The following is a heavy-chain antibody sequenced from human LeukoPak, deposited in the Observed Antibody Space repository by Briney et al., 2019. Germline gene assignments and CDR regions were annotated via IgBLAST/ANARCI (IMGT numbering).Heavy chain of an antibody. CDR1: GFTFSSYS. CDR2: IGSSSSTI. CDR3: ARDALYCTSTSCYDY. V-gene: IGHV3-48*04. D-gene: IGHD2-2*01. Sequence: PGGSLRLSCAASGFTFSSYSMNWVRQAPGKGLEWVSYIGSSSSTIYCADSVKGRFTISRDNAKNSLYLQMNSLRAEDTAVYYCARDALYCTSTSCYDYWGQGTLVTVSS. J-gene: IGHJ4*02.